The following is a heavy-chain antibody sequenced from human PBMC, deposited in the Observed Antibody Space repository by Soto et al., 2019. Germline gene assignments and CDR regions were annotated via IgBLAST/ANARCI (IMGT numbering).Heavy chain of an antibody. V-gene: IGHV3-23*01. CDR2: ISGSGGST. Sequence: GESLKISCAASGFTFSSYAMSWVRQAPGKGLEWVSAISGSGGSTYYADSVKGRFTISRDNSKNTMYLQMNSLRAEDTAVYYCAKDRVTMVGYFDYWGQGTLVTVSS. D-gene: IGHD3-10*01. CDR3: AKDRVTMVGYFDY. J-gene: IGHJ4*02. CDR1: GFTFSSYA.